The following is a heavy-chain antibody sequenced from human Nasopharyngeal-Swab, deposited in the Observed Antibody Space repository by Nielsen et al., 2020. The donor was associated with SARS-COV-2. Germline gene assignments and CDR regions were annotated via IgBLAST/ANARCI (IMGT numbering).Heavy chain of an antibody. V-gene: IGHV3-11*06. D-gene: IGHD3-9*01. Sequence: WIRQPPGKGLEWVSYISSSSSYTNYADSVKGRFTISRDNAKNSLYLQMNSLRAEDTAVYYCARRLTGGDYWGQGTLVTVSS. CDR3: ARRLTGGDY. CDR2: ISSSSSYT. J-gene: IGHJ4*02.